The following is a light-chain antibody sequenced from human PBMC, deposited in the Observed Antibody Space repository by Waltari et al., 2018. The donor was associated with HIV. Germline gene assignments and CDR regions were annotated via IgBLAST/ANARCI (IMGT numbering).Light chain of an antibody. Sequence: SYELTQPPSVSVSPGQTARLTCSGDALPKRYAYWYQQKPGQAPVLVIYKDSERPSGIPERFSGSSSGTTVTLTISGVQAEDEADYYCQSADSSGTWVFGGGTKLTVL. CDR3: QSADSSGTWV. CDR2: KDS. J-gene: IGLJ3*02. V-gene: IGLV3-25*03. CDR1: ALPKRY.